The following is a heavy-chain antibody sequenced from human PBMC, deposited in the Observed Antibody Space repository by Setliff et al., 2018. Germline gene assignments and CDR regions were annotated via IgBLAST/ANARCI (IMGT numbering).Heavy chain of an antibody. CDR3: ASHPRVTIFGVVAFDY. CDR2: MYSSGST. J-gene: IGHJ4*02. CDR1: GGPINSDRYY. V-gene: IGHV4-39*01. D-gene: IGHD3-3*01. Sequence: PSETLSLTCTVSGGPINSDRYYWGWIRQPPGKGLEWIGSMYSSGSTYYNQSLKSRVTISVDTSQNQFSLKLSSVTAADTAAYYCASHPRVTIFGVVAFDYWGQGILVTVSS.